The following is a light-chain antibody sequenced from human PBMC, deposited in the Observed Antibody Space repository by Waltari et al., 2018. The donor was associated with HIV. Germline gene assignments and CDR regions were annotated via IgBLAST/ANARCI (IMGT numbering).Light chain of an antibody. Sequence: QSALTQSPSASGSPGQSVNLSCTGPNGDISDSNYASWYQQHYDRPPHLMSFEVTKRPSGVPDRFSGSKSGNTASLFVSGLQPEDEATYFCSSFAGTHKLFGGGTKLTVL. CDR3: SSFAGTHKL. CDR1: NGDISDSNY. J-gene: IGLJ2*01. CDR2: EVT. V-gene: IGLV2-8*01.